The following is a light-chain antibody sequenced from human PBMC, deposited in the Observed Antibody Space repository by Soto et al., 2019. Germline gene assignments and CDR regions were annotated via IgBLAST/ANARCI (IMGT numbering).Light chain of an antibody. CDR2: GAS. Sequence: EIVMTQSPATLSVSPGEGATLSCRASQSVSNNLAWYQQKPGQAPRLLIYGASTRATGIPTRFSGSGSGTEIKLTISSRQSEDVAVYDCDQYHSRPPLYTFGQGTKLEIK. J-gene: IGKJ2*01. CDR1: QSVSNN. CDR3: DQYHSRPPLYT. V-gene: IGKV3-15*01.